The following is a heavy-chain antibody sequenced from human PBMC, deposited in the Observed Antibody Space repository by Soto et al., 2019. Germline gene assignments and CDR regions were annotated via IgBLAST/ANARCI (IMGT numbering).Heavy chain of an antibody. J-gene: IGHJ6*03. CDR1: GFTFSSYW. D-gene: IGHD3-10*01. Sequence: VESGGGLVQPGGSLRLSCAGSGFTFSSYWMTWVRQAPGKGLEWGANIKQDGSAKYYGDSVKGRFTISRDNARNSLFLQINSLRAEDTAVYYCARGYYYGTGSYSPENYMDVWGNGTTVTVSS. CDR3: ARGYYYGTGSYSPENYMDV. V-gene: IGHV3-7*01. CDR2: IKQDGSAK.